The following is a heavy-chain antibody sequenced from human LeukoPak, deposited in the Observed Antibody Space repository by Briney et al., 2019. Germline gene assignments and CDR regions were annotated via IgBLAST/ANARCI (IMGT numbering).Heavy chain of an antibody. Sequence: SETLSLTCTVSGGSISSSSYYWGWIHQPPGKGLEWIGSIYYSGSTYYNPSLKSRVTISVDTSKNQFSLKLSSVTAADTAVYYCARGIAVAGTKYYYYYYGMDVWGQGTTVTVSS. V-gene: IGHV4-39*01. D-gene: IGHD6-19*01. CDR1: GGSISSSSYY. CDR3: ARGIAVAGTKYYYYYYGMDV. J-gene: IGHJ6*02. CDR2: IYYSGST.